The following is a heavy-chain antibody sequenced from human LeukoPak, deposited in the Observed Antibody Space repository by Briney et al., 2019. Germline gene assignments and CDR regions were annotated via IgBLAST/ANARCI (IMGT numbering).Heavy chain of an antibody. J-gene: IGHJ4*02. Sequence: SVKVSCKASGGSFSSYAISWVRQAPGQGLEWMGGIIPIFGTANYAQKFQGRVTITADESTSTAYMELSSLRSEDTAVYYCAGSYYNGPFDYWGQGTLVTASS. CDR2: IIPIFGTA. D-gene: IGHD3-10*01. V-gene: IGHV1-69*13. CDR1: GGSFSSYA. CDR3: AGSYYNGPFDY.